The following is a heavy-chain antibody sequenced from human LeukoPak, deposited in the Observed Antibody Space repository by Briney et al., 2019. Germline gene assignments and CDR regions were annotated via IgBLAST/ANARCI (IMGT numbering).Heavy chain of an antibody. D-gene: IGHD6-19*01. CDR1: GGTFSSSP. CDR2: ISAYNGNT. V-gene: IGHV1-18*04. J-gene: IGHJ4*02. CDR3: ARDSSGWGGGSDY. Sequence: ASVKVSCKASGGTFSSSPISWVRQAPGQGLEWMGWISAYNGNTNYAQKLQGRVTMTTDTSTSTAYMELRSLRSDDTAVYYCARDSSGWGGGSDYWGQGTLVTVSS.